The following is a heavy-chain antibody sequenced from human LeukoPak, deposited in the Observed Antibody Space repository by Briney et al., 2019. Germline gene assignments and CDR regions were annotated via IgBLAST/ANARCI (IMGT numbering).Heavy chain of an antibody. J-gene: IGHJ4*02. CDR1: GGSFSGYY. Sequence: SETLSLTCAVYGGSFSGYYWSWIRQPPGKGLEWIGEINHSGSTNYNPSLKSRVTISVDTSKNQFSLKLSSVTAADTAAYYCARSFPLWFGELYHFDYWGQGTLVTVSS. CDR3: ARSFPLWFGELYHFDY. CDR2: INHSGST. D-gene: IGHD3-10*01. V-gene: IGHV4-34*01.